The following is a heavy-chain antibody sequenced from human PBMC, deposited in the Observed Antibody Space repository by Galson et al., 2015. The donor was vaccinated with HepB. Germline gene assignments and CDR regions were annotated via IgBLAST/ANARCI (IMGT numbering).Heavy chain of an antibody. D-gene: IGHD3-3*01. CDR2: IIPIFGTA. CDR3: ARVKNYDFWSGYLSPNWFDP. V-gene: IGHV1-69*13. J-gene: IGHJ5*02. Sequence: SVKVSCKASGGTFGSYAISWVRQAPGQGLEWMGGIIPIFGTANYAQKFQGRVTITADESTSTAYMELSSLRSEDTAVYYCARVKNYDFWSGYLSPNWFDPWGQGTLVTVSS. CDR1: GGTFGSYA.